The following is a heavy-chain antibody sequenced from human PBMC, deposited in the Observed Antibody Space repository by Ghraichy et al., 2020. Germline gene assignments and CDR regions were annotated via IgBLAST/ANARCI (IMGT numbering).Heavy chain of an antibody. CDR1: GGSIRSHF. CDR3: ARRGRGYSLYYYGLDV. D-gene: IGHD5-18*01. Sequence: SETLSLVCTVSGGSIRSHFWSWIRQPPGKGLEWIGYISYTGNTNYSPSLGGRATISLDTSKNQFSLSLTSVTAADTAVYYCARRGRGYSLYYYGLDVWGPGNSVTVSS. CDR2: ISYTGNT. J-gene: IGHJ6*02. V-gene: IGHV4-59*08.